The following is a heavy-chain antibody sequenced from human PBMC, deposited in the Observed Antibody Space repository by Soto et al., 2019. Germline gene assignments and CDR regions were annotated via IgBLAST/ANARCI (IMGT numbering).Heavy chain of an antibody. J-gene: IGHJ5*02. CDR1: GGSFSGYY. Sequence: SETLSLTCAVYGGSFSGYYWSWIRQPPGKGLEWIGEINHSGSTNYNPSLKSRVTISVDTSKNQFSLKLSSVTAADTAVYYCAFGPLNWFDPWGQGTLVPVSS. D-gene: IGHD3-16*01. V-gene: IGHV4-34*01. CDR2: INHSGST. CDR3: AFGPLNWFDP.